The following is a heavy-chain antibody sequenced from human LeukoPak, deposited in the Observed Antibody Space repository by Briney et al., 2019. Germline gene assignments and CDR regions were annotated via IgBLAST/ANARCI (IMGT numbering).Heavy chain of an antibody. V-gene: IGHV4-59*01. CDR2: IYYTVIT. CDR3: ARLHSSRAEEFDP. Sequence: SETLSLTCTVSGGSISGYYWSWIRQSPGKGLEWIGYIYYTVITAYNPSLGSRVTISVNRSKNQFSLRLTSVTAADTAVYYCARLHSSRAEEFDPWGQGTLVTVSS. CDR1: GGSISGYY. J-gene: IGHJ5*02.